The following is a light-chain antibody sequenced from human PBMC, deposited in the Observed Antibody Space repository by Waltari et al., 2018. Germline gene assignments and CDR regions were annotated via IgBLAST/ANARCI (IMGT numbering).Light chain of an antibody. V-gene: IGLV3-1*01. J-gene: IGLJ3*02. CDR2: QDT. CDR3: LAWDSSTAWV. Sequence: SYELTQPPSVSVSPGQTASITCSGDKLGDKYASWYQQKPGQSPVLVIYQDTKRPSGIPEQFSGSNSGKTATLTSSGTQGMDEADYYCLAWDSSTAWVFGGGTKLTVL. CDR1: KLGDKY.